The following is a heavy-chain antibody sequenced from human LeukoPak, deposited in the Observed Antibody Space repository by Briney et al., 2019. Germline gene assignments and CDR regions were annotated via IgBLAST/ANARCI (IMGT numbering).Heavy chain of an antibody. D-gene: IGHD3-10*01. J-gene: IGHJ5*02. CDR2: IIPIFGTA. CDR3: ARVGITMVRGANNWFDP. V-gene: IGHV1-69*06. Sequence: SVKVSCKASGGTFSSYAISWVRQAPGQGLEWMGGIIPIFGTANYAQKFQGRVTITADKSTSTAYMELSSLRSEDTAVYYCARVGITMVRGANNWFDPWGRGTLVTISS. CDR1: GGTFSSYA.